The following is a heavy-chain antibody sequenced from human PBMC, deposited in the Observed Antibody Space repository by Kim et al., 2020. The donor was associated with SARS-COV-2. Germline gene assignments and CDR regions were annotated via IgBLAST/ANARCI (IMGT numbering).Heavy chain of an antibody. Sequence: SVKVSCKASGGTFSSYAISWVRQAPGQGLEWMGGIIPIFGTANYAQKFQGRVTITADESTSTAYMELSSLRSEDTAVYYCASLAAVGNFYGMDVWGQGTTVTVSS. CDR2: IIPIFGTA. CDR1: GGTFSSYA. D-gene: IGHD6-13*01. CDR3: ASLAAVGNFYGMDV. J-gene: IGHJ6*02. V-gene: IGHV1-69*13.